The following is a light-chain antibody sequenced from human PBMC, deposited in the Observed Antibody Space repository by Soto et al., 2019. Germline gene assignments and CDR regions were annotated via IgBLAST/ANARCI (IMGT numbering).Light chain of an antibody. CDR2: KAS. V-gene: IGKV1-5*03. J-gene: IGKJ1*01. CDR1: QTISSW. Sequence: IPMTQPPSSLHASFLDRVTITCRASQTISSWLAWYQQKPGKAPKLLIYKASTLKSGVPSRFSGSGSGTEFTLTISSLQPDDFATYYCHQYNSYLWTFGQGTKVDI. CDR3: HQYNSYLWT.